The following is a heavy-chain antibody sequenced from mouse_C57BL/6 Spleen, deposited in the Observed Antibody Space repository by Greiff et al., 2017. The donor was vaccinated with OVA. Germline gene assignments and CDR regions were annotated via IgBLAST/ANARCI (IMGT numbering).Heavy chain of an antibody. V-gene: IGHV1-55*01. CDR1: GYTFTSYW. J-gene: IGHJ2*01. D-gene: IGHD1-1*01. CDR2: IYPGSGST. Sequence: VQLQQPGAELVKPGASVKMSCKASGYTFTSYWITWVKQRPGQGLEWIGDIYPGSGSTYYNEKFKSKATLTVDTSSSTAYMQLRSLTSEDSAVYYCARGYCGSSYYFDYWGQGTTLTVSS. CDR3: ARGYCGSSYYFDY.